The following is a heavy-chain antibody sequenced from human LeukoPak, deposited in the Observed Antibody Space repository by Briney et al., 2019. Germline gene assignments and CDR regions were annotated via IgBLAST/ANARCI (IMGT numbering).Heavy chain of an antibody. CDR1: GFTFSSYE. CDR3: ARGGYYFDY. J-gene: IGHJ4*02. V-gene: IGHV3-48*03. CDR2: ISSSGSTI. D-gene: IGHD3-16*01. Sequence: QPGGSLRLSCAASGFTFSSYEMNWVRQAPGKGLEWVSYISSSGSTIYYADSVKGRFTISRDNAKNSLYLQMNSLRAEDTAIHYCARGGYYFDYWGQGTLVTVPS.